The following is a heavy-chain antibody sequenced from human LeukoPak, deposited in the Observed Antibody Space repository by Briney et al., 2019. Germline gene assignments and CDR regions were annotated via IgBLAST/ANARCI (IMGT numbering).Heavy chain of an antibody. Sequence: PGGSLRLSCAASGFTVSSNYMRWVRQAPGKGLEWVSVIYAGGSTYYADSVRGRFTVSRDNSKSTLYLQMNSLRAEDTAVYYCARDLFPGATGTLDYWGQGTLVTVSS. V-gene: IGHV3-66*01. CDR2: IYAGGST. D-gene: IGHD1-26*01. J-gene: IGHJ4*02. CDR3: ARDLFPGATGTLDY. CDR1: GFTVSSNY.